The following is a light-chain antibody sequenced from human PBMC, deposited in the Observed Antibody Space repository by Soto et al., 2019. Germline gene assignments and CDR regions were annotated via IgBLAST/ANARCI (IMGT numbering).Light chain of an antibody. CDR2: DVS. V-gene: IGLV2-11*01. J-gene: IGLJ1*01. CDR1: SSDVGGYNY. CDR3: CSYAGSPYV. Sequence: QSVLTQPRSVSGSPGQSVTISCTGTSSDVGGYNYVSWYQQHPGNAPKVMTYDVSKRPSGVPDRFSGSKSGNTASLTISGLQAEDEADYYCCSYAGSPYVFGTGTKSPS.